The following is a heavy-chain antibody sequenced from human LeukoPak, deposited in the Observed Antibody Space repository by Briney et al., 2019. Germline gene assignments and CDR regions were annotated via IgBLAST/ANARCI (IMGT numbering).Heavy chain of an antibody. V-gene: IGHV4-59*01. CDR2: IYYSGST. CDR1: GGSISSYY. J-gene: IGHJ4*02. CDR3: ARAIVGSSWYGAFGY. Sequence: PSETLSLTCTVSGGSISSYYWSWIRQPPGKGLGWIGYIYYSGSTNYNPSLKSRVTISVDTSKNQFSLKLSSVTAADTAVYYCARAIVGSSWYGAFGYWGQGTLVTVSS. D-gene: IGHD6-13*01.